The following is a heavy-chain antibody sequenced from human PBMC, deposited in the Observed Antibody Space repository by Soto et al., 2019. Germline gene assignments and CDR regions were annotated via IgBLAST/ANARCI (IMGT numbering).Heavy chain of an antibody. Sequence: EVQRVETGGGLIQPGGSLRLSCAASGFTVSSNYMSWVRQAPGKGLEWVSVIYSGGSTYYADSVKGRFTISRDNSKNTLYLQMNSLRAEDTAVYYCARDKDCSSTSCFPDAFDIWGQGTMVTVSS. CDR2: IYSGGST. V-gene: IGHV3-53*02. CDR1: GFTVSSNY. CDR3: ARDKDCSSTSCFPDAFDI. D-gene: IGHD2-2*01. J-gene: IGHJ3*02.